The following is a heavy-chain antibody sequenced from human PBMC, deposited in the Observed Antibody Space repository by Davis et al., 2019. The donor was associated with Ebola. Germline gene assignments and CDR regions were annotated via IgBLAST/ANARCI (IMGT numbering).Heavy chain of an antibody. CDR3: ARADAYSTAFDV. J-gene: IGHJ3*01. V-gene: IGHV1-3*01. CDR1: GYTFTSYA. D-gene: IGHD2-21*01. CDR2: INAGNGNT. Sequence: ASVKVSCKASGYTFTSYAMHWVRQAPGQRLEWMGWINAGNGNTKYSQKFQGRVTITRDTSASTAYMELRSLRSDDTAVYYCARADAYSTAFDVWGQGTMVTVSS.